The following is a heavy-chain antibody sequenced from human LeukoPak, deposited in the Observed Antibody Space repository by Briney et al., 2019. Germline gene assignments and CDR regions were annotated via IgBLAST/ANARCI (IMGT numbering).Heavy chain of an antibody. D-gene: IGHD6-19*01. CDR1: GGSISSYY. V-gene: IGHV4-59*12. Sequence: PSETLSLTCTVSGGSISSYYWFWIRQPPGKGLEWIGYIYYTGSTNYNPSLKSRVTISVDTSKNQFSLKTSSVTAADTAVYYCARGGYSSGWYVNNWFDSWGQGTLVTVSS. CDR2: IYYTGST. CDR3: ARGGYSSGWYVNNWFDS. J-gene: IGHJ5*01.